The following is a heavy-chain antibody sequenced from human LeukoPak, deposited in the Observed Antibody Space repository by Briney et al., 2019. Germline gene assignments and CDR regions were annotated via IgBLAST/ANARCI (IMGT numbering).Heavy chain of an antibody. Sequence: GASAKVSRKASGYTFTSYDINWVRQATGQGLEWMGWVNPNSGHTGYAQKFQGRVTMTRNTSISTAYMELSSLRSEDTAVYYCARGAPGSYCSGGSCPYFDYWGQGTLVSVSS. CDR1: GYTFTSYD. V-gene: IGHV1-8*01. CDR3: ARGAPGSYCSGGSCPYFDY. J-gene: IGHJ4*02. D-gene: IGHD2-15*01. CDR2: VNPNSGHT.